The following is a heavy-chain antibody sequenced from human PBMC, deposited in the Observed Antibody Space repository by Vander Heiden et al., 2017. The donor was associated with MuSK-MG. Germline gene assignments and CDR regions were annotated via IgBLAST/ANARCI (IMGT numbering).Heavy chain of an antibody. D-gene: IGHD3-3*01. CDR1: GFTFVDYA. CDR3: KASGVDAFDI. V-gene: IGHV3-49*04. J-gene: IGHJ3*02. CDR2: IRSKAYGGTT. Sequence: EVQLVESGGGLVQPGRSLRLSCTASGFTFVDYAMSWVRQAPGKGLEWVGFIRSKAYGGTTEDAASVKGRFTISRDDSKSIAYMKMKRLKTEDTAVYDGKASGVDAFDIWGQGTMVTVYS.